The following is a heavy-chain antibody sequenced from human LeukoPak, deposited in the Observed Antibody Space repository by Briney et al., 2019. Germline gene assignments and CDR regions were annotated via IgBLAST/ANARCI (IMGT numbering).Heavy chain of an antibody. Sequence: GGSLRPSCAASGFTFSTYAMSRVRQAPGKGLEWVSAISGSGGSTYYADSVKGRFTISRDNSKNTLYLQMNSLRAEDTAVYYCAKDSWTVTIHWGQGTLVTVSS. J-gene: IGHJ4*02. D-gene: IGHD4-17*01. CDR1: GFTFSTYA. V-gene: IGHV3-23*01. CDR2: ISGSGGST. CDR3: AKDSWTVTIH.